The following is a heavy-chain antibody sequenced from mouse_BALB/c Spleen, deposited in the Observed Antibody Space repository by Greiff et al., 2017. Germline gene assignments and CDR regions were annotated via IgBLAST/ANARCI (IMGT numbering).Heavy chain of an antibody. CDR3: ARHVTYGNYGFAY. J-gene: IGHJ3*01. Sequence: EVQGVESGGDLVKPGGSLKLSCAASGFTFSSYGMSWVRQTPDKRLEWVATISSGGSYTYYPDSVKGRFTISRDNAKNTLYLQMSSLKSEDTAMYYCARHVTYGNYGFAYWGQGTLVTVSA. CDR1: GFTFSSYG. CDR2: ISSGGSYT. V-gene: IGHV5-6*01. D-gene: IGHD2-1*01.